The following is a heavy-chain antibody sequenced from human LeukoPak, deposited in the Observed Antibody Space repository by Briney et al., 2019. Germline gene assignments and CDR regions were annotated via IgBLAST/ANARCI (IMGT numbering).Heavy chain of an antibody. CDR1: GGSISSGGYY. J-gene: IGHJ4*02. V-gene: IGHV4-31*03. Sequence: SETLSLTCTVSGGSISSGGYYWSWIRQHPGKGLEWIGYIYYSGSTYYNPSLKSRVTISVDTSKNQFSLKLSSVTAADTAVYYRARDLTGEADYWGQGTLVTVSS. CDR3: ARDLTGEADY. CDR2: IYYSGST. D-gene: IGHD7-27*01.